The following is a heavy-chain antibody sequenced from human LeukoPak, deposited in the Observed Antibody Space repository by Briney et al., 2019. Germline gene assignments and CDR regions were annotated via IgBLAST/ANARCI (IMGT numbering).Heavy chain of an antibody. D-gene: IGHD6-19*01. CDR2: IWYDGSNE. CDR1: GFTFSSYG. V-gene: IGHV3-33*06. Sequence: GGSLRLPCAASGFTFSSYGMHWVRQAPGRGLEWVAVIWYDGSNEYYADSVKGRFTISRDNSKNTLYLQMNSLKAEDTAVYYCAKPSSGYGSFDSWGQGTLVTVSS. CDR3: AKPSSGYGSFDS. J-gene: IGHJ4*02.